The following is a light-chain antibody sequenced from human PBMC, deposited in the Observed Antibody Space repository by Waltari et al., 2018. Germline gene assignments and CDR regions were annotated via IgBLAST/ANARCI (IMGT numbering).Light chain of an antibody. CDR2: GAS. V-gene: IGKV1-12*01. CDR3: QQANGFPRT. J-gene: IGKJ2*02. CDR1: QNINNW. Sequence: DIQMTQSPSSVSASVGDRVTISCRASQNINNWLAWYQQKPGNAPDLLIYGASTLQSGVPSRFSGSGFGTNFTLSISSLQTGDVATYYCQQANGFPRTFGQGTKLEIK.